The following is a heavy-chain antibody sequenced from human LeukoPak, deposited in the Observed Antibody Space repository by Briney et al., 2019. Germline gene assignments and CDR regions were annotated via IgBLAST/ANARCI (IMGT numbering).Heavy chain of an antibody. J-gene: IGHJ4*02. CDR1: GGSISSYY. CDR2: IYYSGST. Sequence: SETLSLTCTVSGGSISSYYWSWIRQPPGKGLEWIGYIYYSGSTNYNPSLKSRVTISVDTSKNQFSLKLSSVTAADTAVYYCARRQYDFWSGRHFDYWGQGTLVTVSS. D-gene: IGHD3-3*01. CDR3: ARRQYDFWSGRHFDY. V-gene: IGHV4-59*12.